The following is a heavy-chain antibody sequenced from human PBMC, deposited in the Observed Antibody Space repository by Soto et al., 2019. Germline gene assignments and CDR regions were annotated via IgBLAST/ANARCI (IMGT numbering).Heavy chain of an antibody. CDR1: GFTVSSNY. CDR3: AREVALTAVTRGY. D-gene: IGHD4-17*01. V-gene: IGHV3-66*01. J-gene: IGHJ4*02. Sequence: EVQLVESGGGLVQPGGSLRLSCAASGFTVSSNYMSWVRQAPGKGLEWVSLIYSGGSTYYADSVKGRFTISRDNSKNTLYLQMNSLRAEDTAVYYCAREVALTAVTRGYWGQGTLVTVSS. CDR2: IYSGGST.